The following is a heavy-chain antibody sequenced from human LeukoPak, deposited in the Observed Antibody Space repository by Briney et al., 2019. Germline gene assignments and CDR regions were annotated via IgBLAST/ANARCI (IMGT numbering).Heavy chain of an antibody. CDR2: ISSSSGTI. CDR1: GFTFSTYN. V-gene: IGHV3-48*01. Sequence: GGSLRLSCAASGFTFSTYNMNWVRQAPGKGLEWVSYISSSSGTIYYADSVKGRFTIARDNANNSLYLQMNSLRGEDTAVYYCARITIFGVVLPSRDMDVWGKGTTVIVSS. CDR3: ARITIFGVVLPSRDMDV. J-gene: IGHJ6*03. D-gene: IGHD3-3*01.